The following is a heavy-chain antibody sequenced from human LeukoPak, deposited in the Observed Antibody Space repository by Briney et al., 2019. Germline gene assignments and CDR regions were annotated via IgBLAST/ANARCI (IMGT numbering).Heavy chain of an antibody. CDR1: VGTFTSYA. Sequence: SVNVSFTPSVGTFTSYAISWVRQAPGQGLEWMGRIIPIFGTANYAQKFQGRVTITADKSTSTAYMELSSLRSEDTAVYYCARDQGEKYQLLSGWGQGTLVTVSS. J-gene: IGHJ4*02. D-gene: IGHD2-2*01. CDR2: IIPIFGTA. CDR3: ARDQGEKYQLLSG. V-gene: IGHV1-69*06.